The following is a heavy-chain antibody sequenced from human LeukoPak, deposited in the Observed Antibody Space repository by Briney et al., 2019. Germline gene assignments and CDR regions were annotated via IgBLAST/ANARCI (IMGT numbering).Heavy chain of an antibody. J-gene: IGHJ4*02. Sequence: GGSLRLSCAASGFTVSSNYMSWVRQAPGKGLEWVSVIYSTGSTYYADSVKGRFTISRDNSKNTLYLQMNSLRAEDTAVYYCARDNPQELVPYFDYWGQGTLVTVSS. D-gene: IGHD2-2*01. V-gene: IGHV3-53*01. CDR1: GFTVSSNY. CDR2: IYSTGST. CDR3: ARDNPQELVPYFDY.